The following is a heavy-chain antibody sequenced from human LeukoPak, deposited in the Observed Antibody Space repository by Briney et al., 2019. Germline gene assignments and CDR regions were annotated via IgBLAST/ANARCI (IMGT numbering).Heavy chain of an antibody. J-gene: IGHJ6*03. D-gene: IGHD6-6*01. CDR2: IIPIFGTA. CDR3: ARSRSIAARPVSYYYYYMDV. V-gene: IGHV1-69*05. CDR1: GGTFSSYA. Sequence: GASVKVCCKASGGTFSSYAISWVRQAPGQGLEWMGGIIPIFGTANYEQKFQGRVTITTDESTSTAYMELSSLRSEDTAVYYCARSRSIAARPVSYYYYYMDVWGKGTTVTVSS.